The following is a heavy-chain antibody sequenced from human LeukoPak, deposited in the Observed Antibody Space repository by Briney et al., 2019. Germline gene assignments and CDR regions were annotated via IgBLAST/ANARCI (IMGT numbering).Heavy chain of an antibody. J-gene: IGHJ4*02. D-gene: IGHD2-15*01. V-gene: IGHV1-69*02. CDR1: GGPFSSYT. CDR2: IFPIIDMA. Sequence: ASVKVSFKASGGPFSSYTINWVRLVPGQGLEWMGRIFPIIDMANYAQKFHGRVTIIADKSTNTAYMELSSLRPEDTAVYYCARTAGVVVVAGVDYWGQGTLVTVSS. CDR3: ARTAGVVVVAGVDY.